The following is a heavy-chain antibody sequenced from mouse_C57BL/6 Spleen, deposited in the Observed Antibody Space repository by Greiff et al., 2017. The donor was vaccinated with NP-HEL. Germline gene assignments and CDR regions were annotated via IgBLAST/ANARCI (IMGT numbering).Heavy chain of an antibody. V-gene: IGHV1-15*01. Sequence: VKLVESGAELVRPGASVTLSCKASGYTFTDYEMHWVKQTPVHGLEWIGAIDPETGGTAYNQKFKGKAILTADKSSSTAYMELRSLTSEDSAVYYCTRDSGGLYWGQGTTLTVSS. D-gene: IGHD3-2*02. CDR1: GYTFTDYE. J-gene: IGHJ2*01. CDR3: TRDSGGLY. CDR2: IDPETGGT.